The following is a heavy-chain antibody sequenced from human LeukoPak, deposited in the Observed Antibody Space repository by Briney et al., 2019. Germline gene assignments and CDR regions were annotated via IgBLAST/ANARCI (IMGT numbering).Heavy chain of an antibody. J-gene: IGHJ4*02. CDR3: ARGGYSDSSGYDY. CDR2: ISGDSSDI. Sequence: PGGSLRLSCAASGFTFKSYAMNWVRQAPGKGLEWVSSISGDSSDIYYADSVMGRSTISRDNAKNSVYLQINSLRAEDTAIYYCARGGYSDSSGYDYWGQGTLVTVSS. CDR1: GFTFKSYA. V-gene: IGHV3-21*01. D-gene: IGHD3-22*01.